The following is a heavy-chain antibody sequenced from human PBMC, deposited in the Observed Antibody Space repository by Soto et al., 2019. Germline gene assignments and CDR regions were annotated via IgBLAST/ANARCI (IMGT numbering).Heavy chain of an antibody. CDR1: GFTFSNYA. Sequence: EVQLVESGGGLVQPGGCLRLSCAASGFTFSNYAMNWVRPAPVKGLECVSYISHKSSAIYHADSVKGRFTISRDYAKHALYLQISRLRDEDTAVYYCASDPYSATTVTRMDYCGQGILIIVSS. D-gene: IGHD4-17*01. V-gene: IGHV3-48*02. J-gene: IGHJ4*02. CDR3: ASDPYSATTVTRMDY. CDR2: ISHKSSAI.